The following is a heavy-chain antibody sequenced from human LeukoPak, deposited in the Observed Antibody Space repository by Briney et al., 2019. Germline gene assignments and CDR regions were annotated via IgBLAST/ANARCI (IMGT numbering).Heavy chain of an antibody. V-gene: IGHV3-23*01. Sequence: PGGSLRLSCAASGFTFSIYAMSWVRQAPGKGLEWVSAISASGGTTYYADSVKGRFTISRDNSKNTLYLQMNSLRAEDTAVYYCAKDLSSGYPYYFDYWGQGTLVTVSS. J-gene: IGHJ4*02. D-gene: IGHD3-22*01. CDR2: ISASGGTT. CDR3: AKDLSSGYPYYFDY. CDR1: GFTFSIYA.